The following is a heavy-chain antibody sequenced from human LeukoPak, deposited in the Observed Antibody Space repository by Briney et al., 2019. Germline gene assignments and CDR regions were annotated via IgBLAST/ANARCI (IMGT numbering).Heavy chain of an antibody. J-gene: IGHJ5*02. CDR2: ISPYNDNT. Sequence: ASVKVSFKSSVYTFTNSVINWVRQAPGQGLEWMGWISPYNDNTNYAQKLQGRVTMTTATSTSTAYMELRSLRSDDTAVDYCARALGYQLLSRWFHPLGEGTLVTVSS. CDR1: VYTFTNSV. V-gene: IGHV1-18*01. CDR3: ARALGYQLLSRWFHP. D-gene: IGHD2-2*01.